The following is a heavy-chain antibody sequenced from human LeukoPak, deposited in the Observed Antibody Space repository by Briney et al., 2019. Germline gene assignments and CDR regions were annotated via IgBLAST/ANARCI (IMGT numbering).Heavy chain of an antibody. J-gene: IGHJ4*02. D-gene: IGHD1-26*01. CDR3: ARNSGSYPFDY. Sequence: PGGSLRHSCAASGFTFSSYWLSWVRQAPGKGLEWVASIEQDGSQKYYVDSVRGRFTISRDNAKNSVYLQMNSLRVEDTAVYYCARNSGSYPFDYWGQGTLVTVSS. CDR2: IEQDGSQK. V-gene: IGHV3-7*01. CDR1: GFTFSSYW.